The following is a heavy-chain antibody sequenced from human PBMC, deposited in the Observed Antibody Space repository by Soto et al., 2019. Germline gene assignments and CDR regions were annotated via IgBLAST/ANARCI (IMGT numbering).Heavy chain of an antibody. D-gene: IGHD1-26*01. J-gene: IGHJ3*02. CDR1: GGTLSDHG. CDR3: ARGVFDSGNHYPGPSAFDI. V-gene: IGHV1-69*06. CDR2: TIPVFNAP. Sequence: QVQLEQSGAEVKKPGSSVKVSCKASGGTLSDHGVAWLRQAPGHGLEWMGGTIPVFNAPKDAPKFQGSVTIAADKSTNIAYMELSSLRSEATALYYCARGVFDSGNHYPGPSAFDIWGQGTMVIVSS.